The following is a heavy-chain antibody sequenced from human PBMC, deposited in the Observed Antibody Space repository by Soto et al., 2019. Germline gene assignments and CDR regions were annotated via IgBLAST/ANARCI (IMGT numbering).Heavy chain of an antibody. CDR2: LDARGGNI. J-gene: IGHJ4*02. Sequence: TGGSLTLSCEGSGLTFSLYGMSWVRQAPGKGLEWVSVLDARGGNIAYADSVKGRCTFSRDNSKATVFLQMRSLTAEDTAVYYCAKDGLLGVHFGHCGRGSLVTGSS. V-gene: IGHV3-23*01. CDR1: GLTFSLYG. CDR3: AKDGLLGVHFGH. D-gene: IGHD3-16*01.